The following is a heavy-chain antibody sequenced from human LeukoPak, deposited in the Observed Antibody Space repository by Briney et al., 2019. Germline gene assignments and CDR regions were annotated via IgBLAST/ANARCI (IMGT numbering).Heavy chain of an antibody. CDR2: ISYDGSNK. V-gene: IGHV3-30*04. CDR1: GFTFNSYA. J-gene: IGHJ4*02. Sequence: HPGRSLRLSCAASGFTFNSYAIHWVRQAPGKGLEWVAVISYDGSNKYYAESVKGRFTISRDNSKNTLYLQLNSLRPDDTAVYYCARDQLAYSGYGTLFDYWGQGTLVTVSS. CDR3: ARDQLAYSGYGTLFDY. D-gene: IGHD5-12*01.